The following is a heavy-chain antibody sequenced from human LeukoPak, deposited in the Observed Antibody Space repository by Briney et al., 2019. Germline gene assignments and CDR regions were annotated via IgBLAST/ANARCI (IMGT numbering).Heavy chain of an antibody. D-gene: IGHD3-3*01. V-gene: IGHV1-69*04. CDR2: IIPILGIA. J-gene: IGHJ6*02. Sequence: ASVKVSCKASGGTFSSYAISWVRQAPGQGLEWMGRIIPILGIANYAQKFQGRVTITADKSTSTAYMELSGLRSEDTAVYYCAILGITIFGVVITDSYYYGMDVWGQGTTVTVSS. CDR3: AILGITIFGVVITDSYYYGMDV. CDR1: GGTFSSYA.